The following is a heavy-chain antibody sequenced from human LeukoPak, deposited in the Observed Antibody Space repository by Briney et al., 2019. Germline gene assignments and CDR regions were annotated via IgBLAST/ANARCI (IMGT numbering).Heavy chain of an antibody. D-gene: IGHD4-17*01. CDR2: ISAYNGNT. Sequence: ASVKVSCKASGYTFTSYGISWVRQAPGQGLEWMGWISAYNGNTNYAQKFQGRVTMTTDTSTNTAYMELRSLKSDDTAMYYCARAPVYADHDYWGQGTLVTVSS. J-gene: IGHJ4*02. V-gene: IGHV1-18*01. CDR1: GYTFTSYG. CDR3: ARAPVYADHDY.